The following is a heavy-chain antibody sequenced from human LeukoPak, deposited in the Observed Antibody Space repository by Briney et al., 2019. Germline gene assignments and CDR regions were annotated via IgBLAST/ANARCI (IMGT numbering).Heavy chain of an antibody. D-gene: IGHD6-19*01. Sequence: GGSLRLSCAASGFTFSSYAMSWVRQAPGKGLEWVSSICGSGGSTYYADSVKGRFTISRDNSKNTLYLQMNSLRAEDTAVYYCARAEAQWLAPIDYWGQGTLVTVSS. J-gene: IGHJ4*02. V-gene: IGHV3-23*01. CDR2: ICGSGGST. CDR3: ARAEAQWLAPIDY. CDR1: GFTFSSYA.